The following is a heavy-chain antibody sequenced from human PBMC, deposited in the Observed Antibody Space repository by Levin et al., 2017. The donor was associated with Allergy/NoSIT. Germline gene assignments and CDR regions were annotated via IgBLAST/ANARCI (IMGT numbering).Heavy chain of an antibody. V-gene: IGHV3-30*18. CDR2: ISYDGSNK. CDR3: AKEAMVRGFVDY. J-gene: IGHJ4*02. CDR1: GFTFSSYG. Sequence: GGSLRLSCAASGFTFSSYGMHWVRQAPGKGLEWVAVISYDGSNKYYADSVKGRFTISRDNSKNTLYLQMNSLRAEDTAVYYCAKEAMVRGFVDYWGQGTLVTVSS. D-gene: IGHD3-10*01.